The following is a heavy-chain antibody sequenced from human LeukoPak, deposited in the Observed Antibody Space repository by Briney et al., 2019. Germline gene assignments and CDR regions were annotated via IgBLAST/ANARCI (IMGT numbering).Heavy chain of an antibody. CDR1: GGTFSSYA. CDR2: IIPILGIA. V-gene: IGHV1-69*04. D-gene: IGHD3-22*01. J-gene: IGHJ4*02. Sequence: SVKVPCKASGGTFSSYAISWVRQAPGQGLEWMGRIIPILGIANYAQKFQGRVTITADKSTSTAYMELSSLRSEDTAVYYCARDDRTYYYDSSGYYYSDYWGQGTLVTVSS. CDR3: ARDDRTYYYDSSGYYYSDY.